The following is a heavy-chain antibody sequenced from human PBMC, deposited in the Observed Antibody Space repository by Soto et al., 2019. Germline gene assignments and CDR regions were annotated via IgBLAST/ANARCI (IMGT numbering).Heavy chain of an antibody. CDR1: GGSFNGYQ. Sequence: SETLSLTCAVYGGSFNGYQGTWIRQTPGKGLEWIGEINDSGNINYNPSLRSRVTISADTSKNQFSLKLSSVTAADTAVYYRARESAYDISTGRGRWFDPWGQGTLVTVSS. V-gene: IGHV4-34*01. J-gene: IGHJ5*02. CDR2: INDSGNI. D-gene: IGHD3-9*01. CDR3: ARESAYDISTGRGRWFDP.